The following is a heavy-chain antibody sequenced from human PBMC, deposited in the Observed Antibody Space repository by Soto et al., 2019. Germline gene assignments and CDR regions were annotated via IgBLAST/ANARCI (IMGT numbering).Heavy chain of an antibody. CDR3: ARFPDYGAYVAP. CDR1: SCSISNYY. Sequence: SETLSLTCVLSSCSISNYYWSWIRQPPGKGLEWIGYIYYNGSTTYKYNPSLESRVTISEHTSKNQFSLKLTSVTAADTAIYYCARFPDYGAYVAPWGQGTLVTVSS. J-gene: IGHJ5*02. CDR2: IYYNGSTTY. D-gene: IGHD4-17*01. V-gene: IGHV4-59*08.